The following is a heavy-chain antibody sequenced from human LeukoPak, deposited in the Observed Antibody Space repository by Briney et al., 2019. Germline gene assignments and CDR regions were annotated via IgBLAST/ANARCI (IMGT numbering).Heavy chain of an antibody. CDR3: ARDVAPRPRYLDY. V-gene: IGHV3-21*01. CDR2: ISSSSSYI. Sequence: GGSLRLSCAASGFTFSSYTMSWVRQAPGKGLEWVSSISSSSSYIYYADSVKGRFTISRDNAKNSLYLQMNSLRAEDTAVYYCARDVAPRPRYLDYWGQGTLVTVSS. CDR1: GFTFSSYT. J-gene: IGHJ4*02. D-gene: IGHD3-9*01.